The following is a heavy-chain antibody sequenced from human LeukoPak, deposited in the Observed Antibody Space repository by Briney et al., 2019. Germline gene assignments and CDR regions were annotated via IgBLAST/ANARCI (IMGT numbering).Heavy chain of an antibody. J-gene: IGHJ4*02. V-gene: IGHV3-21*01. CDR3: AREGPAAALVYFDY. CDR1: GFTFSSYS. CDR2: ISSSSSYI. D-gene: IGHD2-2*01. Sequence: GGSLRLSCAASGFTFSSYSMNWVRQAPGKGLEWVSSISSSSSYIYYADSVKGRFTISRDNAKNSLYLQMNSLRAEDTAVYYCAREGPAAALVYFDYWGQRTLVTVSS.